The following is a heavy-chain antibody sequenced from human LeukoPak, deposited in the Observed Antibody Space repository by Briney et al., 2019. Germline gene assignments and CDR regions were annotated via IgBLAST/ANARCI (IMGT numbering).Heavy chain of an antibody. J-gene: IGHJ4*02. V-gene: IGHV1-18*01. CDR1: GDTFTSYG. Sequence: ASVKVSCKASGDTFTSYGISWVRQAPGQGLEWMGWISAYNGNTNYAQKLQGRVTMTTDTSTSTAYMELRSLRSDDTAVYYCARTPLRYFDWFFDYWGQGTLVTVSS. CDR2: ISAYNGNT. D-gene: IGHD3-9*01. CDR3: ARTPLRYFDWFFDY.